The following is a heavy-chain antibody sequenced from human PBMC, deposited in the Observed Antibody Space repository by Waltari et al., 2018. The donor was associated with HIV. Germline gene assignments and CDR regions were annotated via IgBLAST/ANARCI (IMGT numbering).Heavy chain of an antibody. CDR2: VHTIGNY. J-gene: IGHJ4*02. CDR1: GGSITSGSYY. V-gene: IGHV4-61*02. CDR3: TNGGDINGSEFDF. Sequence: QVRLQESGPGLVKPSQTLSLTCSVSGGSITSGSYYWSWVRQPAGKGLEWIGRVHTIGNYHYNPSLRSRVTISVDTSKNQFSLSMNSVTAADTAVYYCTNGGDINGSEFDFWGQGALVTVSS. D-gene: IGHD3-10*01.